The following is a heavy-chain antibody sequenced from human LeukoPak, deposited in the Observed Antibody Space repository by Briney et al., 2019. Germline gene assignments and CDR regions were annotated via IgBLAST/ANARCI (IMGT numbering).Heavy chain of an antibody. V-gene: IGHV1-2*02. J-gene: IGHJ5*02. CDR3: VRDRPHNWFDP. CDR1: GYTFTGYY. Sequence: ASVKVSCKASGYTFTGYYIHWVRQAPGQGLEWMGLIKPDSGDTNYAQNFRGRVTMTRDTSITTAYMELNRLTSDDTAVYYCVRDRPHNWFDPWGQGTLVTVSS. CDR2: IKPDSGDT.